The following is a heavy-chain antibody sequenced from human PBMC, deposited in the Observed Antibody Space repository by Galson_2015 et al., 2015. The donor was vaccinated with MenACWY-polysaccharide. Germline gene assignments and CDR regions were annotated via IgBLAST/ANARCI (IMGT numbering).Heavy chain of an antibody. D-gene: IGHD5-12*01. CDR2: ISNTISAI. CDR1: GFTCSYYN. CDR3: ARDNMVAGAVDI. J-gene: IGHJ3*02. Sequence: SLRPSCAASGFTCSYYNMDWVRQAPVTRLERVSYISNTISAIYNADPVKVRFTISSENAKNSLYLQMNSLRDEDTAIYYCARDNMVAGAVDIWGQGTMVAVSS. V-gene: IGHV3-48*02.